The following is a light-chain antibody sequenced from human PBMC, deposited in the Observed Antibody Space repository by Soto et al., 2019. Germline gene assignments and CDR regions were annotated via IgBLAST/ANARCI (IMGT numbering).Light chain of an antibody. CDR1: QTISSW. J-gene: IGKJ5*01. CDR2: DAS. CDR3: QQYYSYPLT. V-gene: IGKV1-5*01. Sequence: DIQMTQSPSTLSASVGDRVTITCRASQTISSWLAWYQQKPGKAPELLIYDASTLQSGVPSRFSGSGSGTDFTLTISCLQSEDFATYYCQQYYSYPLTFGQGTRLEIK.